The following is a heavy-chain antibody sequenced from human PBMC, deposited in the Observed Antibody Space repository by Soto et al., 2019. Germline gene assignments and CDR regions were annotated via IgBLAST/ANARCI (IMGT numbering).Heavy chain of an antibody. CDR2: IKRQIDGETT. V-gene: IGHV3-15*01. CDR3: AADRYCSSNTCPGAFDI. CDR1: GFAFTHVW. J-gene: IGHJ3*02. D-gene: IGHD2-2*01. Sequence: EVQLLESGGDLAEPGGSLRLSCAASGFAFTHVWMTWVRQAPGRGLEWVGRIKRQIDGETTNYAAPVKGRFTISRDDSQNRLYLQMNSLKTDDSAVYYCAADRYCSSNTCPGAFDIWGQVTTV.